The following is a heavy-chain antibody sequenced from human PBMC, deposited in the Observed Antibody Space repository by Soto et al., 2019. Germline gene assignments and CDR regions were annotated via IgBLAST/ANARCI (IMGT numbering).Heavy chain of an antibody. V-gene: IGHV1-18*01. CDR2: ISAYNGNT. CDR1: GYTFTSYG. D-gene: IGHD3-10*01. CDR3: ARTGGGFGELSSFGGFDP. Sequence: QVQLVQSGAEVKKPGASVKVSCKASGYTFTSYGISWVRQAPGQGLEWMGWISAYNGNTNYAQKLQGRVTMTTDTSKRTADMELRSLRSDDTAVYYCARTGGGFGELSSFGGFDPWGQGTLVTVSS. J-gene: IGHJ5*02.